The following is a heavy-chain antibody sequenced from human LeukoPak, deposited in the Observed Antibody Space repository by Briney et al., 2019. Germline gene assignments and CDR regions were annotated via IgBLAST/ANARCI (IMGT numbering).Heavy chain of an antibody. CDR2: IKRKTDGGTT. CDR1: GFTFSNAW. V-gene: IGHV3-15*01. Sequence: PGGSLRLSCGASGFTFSNAWMSWVRQAPGKGLEWVGRIKRKTDGGTTDYAAPVKGRFAISRDDSKNTLYLQMNSLETEDTAVYYCTTWGALIDWGQGTLVTVSS. D-gene: IGHD2-8*01. CDR3: TTWGALID. J-gene: IGHJ4*02.